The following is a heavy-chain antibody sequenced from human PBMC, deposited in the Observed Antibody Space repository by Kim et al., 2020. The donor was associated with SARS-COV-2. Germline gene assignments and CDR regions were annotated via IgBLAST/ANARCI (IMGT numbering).Heavy chain of an antibody. Sequence: GWSLRLSCAAYGFTFSTYGMSWVRQAPDKGLEWVSVISGSGGTTYYSDSVKGRFTISRDNSKNTLYLQMNSLRGEDTAEYYCAKSNSGYYAYLDSWGQG. CDR3: AKSNSGYYAYLDS. V-gene: IGHV3-23*01. D-gene: IGHD3-22*01. J-gene: IGHJ4*02. CDR1: GFTFSTYG. CDR2: ISGSGGTT.